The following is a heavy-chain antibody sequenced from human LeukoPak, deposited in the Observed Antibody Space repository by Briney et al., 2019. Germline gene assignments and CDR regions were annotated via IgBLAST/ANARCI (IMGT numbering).Heavy chain of an antibody. CDR1: GYTFTSYD. V-gene: IGHV1-8*01. J-gene: IGHJ5*02. Sequence: GASVKVSCKASGYTFTSYDINWVRQATGQGLEWMGWMNPNSGNTGYAQKFQGRVTMTRNTSISTAYMELSSLRSEDTAVYYCARAGLGYCSGGSCYGRSSWFDPWGQGTLVTVSS. CDR3: ARAGLGYCSGGSCYGRSSWFDP. CDR2: MNPNSGNT. D-gene: IGHD2-15*01.